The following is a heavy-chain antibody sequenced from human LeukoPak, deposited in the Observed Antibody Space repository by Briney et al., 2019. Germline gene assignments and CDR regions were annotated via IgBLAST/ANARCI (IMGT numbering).Heavy chain of an antibody. Sequence: GGSLRLSCAASGFTFSSYGMHWVRQAPGKGLEWVAVISYDGSNKYYADSVKGRFTISRDNSKNTLYLQMNSLRAEDTAVYYCAKRPDSSGYYYHGMDVWGQGTTVTVSS. CDR2: ISYDGSNK. CDR3: AKRPDSSGYYYHGMDV. D-gene: IGHD3-22*01. V-gene: IGHV3-30*18. CDR1: GFTFSSYG. J-gene: IGHJ6*02.